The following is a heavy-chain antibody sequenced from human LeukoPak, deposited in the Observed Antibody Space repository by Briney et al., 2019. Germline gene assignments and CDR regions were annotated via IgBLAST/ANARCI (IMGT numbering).Heavy chain of an antibody. J-gene: IGHJ4*02. D-gene: IGHD3-22*01. Sequence: GGSLRLSCAASGFTFNHAWMNWVRQAPGKGLEWVGRIKSKTDGATTEYAAPVKGRFTISRDDSKHTLYLQMNSLKTEDTAVYYCTTAGSSRYYYYFDYWGQGSLVTVSS. CDR2: IKSKTDGATT. CDR3: TTAGSSRYYYYFDY. CDR1: GFTFNHAW. V-gene: IGHV3-15*01.